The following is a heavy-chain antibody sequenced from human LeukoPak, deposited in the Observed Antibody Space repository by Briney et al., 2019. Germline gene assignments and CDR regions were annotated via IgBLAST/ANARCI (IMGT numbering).Heavy chain of an antibody. D-gene: IGHD3-3*01. J-gene: IGHJ6*03. CDR2: IYPGDSDT. V-gene: IGHV5-51*01. CDR3: ARCYYDFWSGYQGAYYYYYYMDV. Sequence: GESLKISFKGSGYSFTSYWIGWVRPMPGKGLEWVGIIYPGDSDTRYSPFFQGQVTISADKSISTAYLQWSSLKASDTAMYYCARCYYDFWSGYQGAYYYYYYMDVWGKGTTVTVSS. CDR1: GYSFTSYW.